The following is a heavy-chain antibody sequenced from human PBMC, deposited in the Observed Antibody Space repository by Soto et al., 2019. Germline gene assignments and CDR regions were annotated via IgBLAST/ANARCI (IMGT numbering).Heavy chain of an antibody. J-gene: IGHJ6*02. Sequence: PXESLKLSCSCHGNDFVTNWIGLVLQRPGKGLEWMGIIYLGDSDTRYSPSFEGQVTLSADRSTSTVFLEWSFLKTSDTAMYFCAITGGFAPVYGFDVWGQGTMVTVSS. CDR3: AITGGFAPVYGFDV. CDR1: GNDFVTNW. CDR2: IYLGDSDT. D-gene: IGHD3-10*01. V-gene: IGHV5-51*01.